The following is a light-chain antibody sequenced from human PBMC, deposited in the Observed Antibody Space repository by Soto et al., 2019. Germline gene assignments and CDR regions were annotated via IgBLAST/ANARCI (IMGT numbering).Light chain of an antibody. CDR3: QKAASFPIN. CDR2: TGS. CDR1: QCIKNW. V-gene: IGKV1-12*01. J-gene: IGKJ5*01. Sequence: DIQMTQSPSYVSASVVDRVTITFLASQCIKNWLAWYQQKPGKAPNLLIYTGSSLQSGVPSRFSGSGSGTDFTLTINSLQPEDFATYYCQKAASFPINFGQGTRLEIK.